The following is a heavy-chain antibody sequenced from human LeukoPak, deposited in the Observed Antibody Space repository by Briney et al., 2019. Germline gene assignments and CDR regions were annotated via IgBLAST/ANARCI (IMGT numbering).Heavy chain of an antibody. Sequence: PSETLSLTCAVYGGSFSGYYWSWVRQPPGKGLEWIGEINHSGSTNYNPSLTSRVPISVDTSKNQVTLKLSCVTAADTAVYYCASTKQLAYFDYWRQGRLVTVCS. V-gene: IGHV4-34*01. CDR2: INHSGST. CDR3: ASTKQLAYFDY. CDR1: GGSFSGYY. J-gene: IGHJ4*02. D-gene: IGHD6-13*01.